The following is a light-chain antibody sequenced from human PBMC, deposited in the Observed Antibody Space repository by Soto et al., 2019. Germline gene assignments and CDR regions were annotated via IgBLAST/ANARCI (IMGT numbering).Light chain of an antibody. CDR3: QHGYSTPLT. CDR1: QSISTY. V-gene: IGKV1-39*01. J-gene: IGKJ4*01. Sequence: DIQMTQSPSSLSASVGARAPITCRASQSISTYLHWYQQKPGKAPNLLIYAASTLQSGVPSRFSGSGSGTDFTLTISSLQPEDFATYFCQHGYSTPLTFGGGTKVDIK. CDR2: AAS.